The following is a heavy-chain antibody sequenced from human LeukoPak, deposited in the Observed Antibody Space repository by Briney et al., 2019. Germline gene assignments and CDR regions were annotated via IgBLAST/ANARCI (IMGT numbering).Heavy chain of an antibody. Sequence: TLSLTCTVSGGSMSRCDDYGSWGRRHPGGGGVCIGYIYYSGSTYYKPSLKSRVTISVDTSKNQLSLKLSSVTAADTAVYYCARGGRWIQLWYADYWGQGTLVTVSS. CDR3: ARGGRWIQLWYADY. CDR2: IYYSGST. D-gene: IGHD5-18*01. V-gene: IGHV4-31*03. CDR1: GGSMSRCDDY. J-gene: IGHJ4*02.